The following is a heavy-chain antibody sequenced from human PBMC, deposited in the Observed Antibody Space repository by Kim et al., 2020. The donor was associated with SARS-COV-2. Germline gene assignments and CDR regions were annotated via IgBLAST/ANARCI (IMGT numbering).Heavy chain of an antibody. D-gene: IGHD6-13*01. CDR1: GYTFPSHL. CDR3: ARGSAWQLVPYYFDY. Sequence: ASVKVSCKASGYTFPSHLLHWLRQAPGQGLEWVGWINTNTGNPTYAQDFTGRFVFSLVTSVSTAYLQISSLKSEDTAVYYCARGSAWQLVPYYFDYWGQGTLATVSS. J-gene: IGHJ4*02. V-gene: IGHV7-4-1*02. CDR2: INTNTGNP.